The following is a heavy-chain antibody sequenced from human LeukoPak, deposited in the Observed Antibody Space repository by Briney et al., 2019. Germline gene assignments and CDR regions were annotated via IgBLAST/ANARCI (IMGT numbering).Heavy chain of an antibody. CDR2: ISSSSYI. V-gene: IGHV3-21*01. D-gene: IGHD3-10*01. CDR1: GFTFSSYS. J-gene: IGHJ6*04. CDR3: ARDSGREVLLWFGELTHYYYGMDV. Sequence: PGGSLRLSCAASGFTFSSYSMNWVRQAPGKGLEWVSSISSSSYIYYADSVKGRFTISRDNAKNSLYLQMNNLRAEDTAVYYCARDSGREVLLWFGELTHYYYGMDVWGKGTTVTVSS.